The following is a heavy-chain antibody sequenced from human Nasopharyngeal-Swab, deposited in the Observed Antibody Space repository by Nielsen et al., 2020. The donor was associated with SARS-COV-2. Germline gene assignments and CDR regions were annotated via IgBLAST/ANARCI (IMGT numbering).Heavy chain of an antibody. D-gene: IGHD3-22*01. Sequence: SVKVSCKVSGYTLTELSMHWVRQTPGKGLEWMGRIIPIFGTANYAQKFQGRVTVSADESTSTAYMELSTLRSEDTAVYYCARSYDSSGYYYDYWGQGTLVTVSS. CDR3: ARSYDSSGYYYDY. J-gene: IGHJ4*02. CDR2: IIPIFGTA. CDR1: GYTLTELS. V-gene: IGHV1-69*13.